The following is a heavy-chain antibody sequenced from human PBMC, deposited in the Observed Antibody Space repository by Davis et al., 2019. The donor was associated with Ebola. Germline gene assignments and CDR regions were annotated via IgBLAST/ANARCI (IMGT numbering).Heavy chain of an antibody. CDR2: ISSSSSYI. Sequence: GESLKISCAASGFTSSSYSMNWVRQAPGKGLEWVSSISSSSSYIYYADSVKGRFTISRDNAKNSLYLQMNSLRAEDTAVYYCARGSYCSSTSCYPRYFDLWGRGTLVTVSS. J-gene: IGHJ2*01. CDR1: GFTSSSYS. CDR3: ARGSYCSSTSCYPRYFDL. V-gene: IGHV3-21*01. D-gene: IGHD2-2*01.